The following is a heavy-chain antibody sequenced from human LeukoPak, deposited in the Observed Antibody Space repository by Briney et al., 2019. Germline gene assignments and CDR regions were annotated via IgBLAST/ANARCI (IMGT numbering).Heavy chain of an antibody. V-gene: IGHV4-34*01. Sequence: PSETLSPTCAVYGGSFSGYYWSWIRQPPGKGLEWIGEINHSGSTNYNPSLKSRVTISVDTSKNQFSLKLSSVTAADTAVYYCAGSIAAAGLDYWGQGTLVTVSS. D-gene: IGHD6-13*01. CDR2: INHSGST. CDR1: GGSFSGYY. CDR3: AGSIAAAGLDY. J-gene: IGHJ4*02.